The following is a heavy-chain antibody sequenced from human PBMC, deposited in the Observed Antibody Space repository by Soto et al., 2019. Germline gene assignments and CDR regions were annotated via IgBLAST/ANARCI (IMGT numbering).Heavy chain of an antibody. CDR1: GFTFSSYG. CDR3: ARDRRYCSSTSCYTTALGY. V-gene: IGHV3-33*01. CDR2: IWYDGSNK. J-gene: IGHJ4*02. Sequence: GGSLRLSCAASGFTFSSYGMHWVRQAPGKGLEWVAVIWYDGSNKYYADSVKGRFTISRDNSKNTLYLQMNSLRAEDTAVYYCARDRRYCSSTSCYTTALGYWGQGTLVTVSS. D-gene: IGHD2-2*02.